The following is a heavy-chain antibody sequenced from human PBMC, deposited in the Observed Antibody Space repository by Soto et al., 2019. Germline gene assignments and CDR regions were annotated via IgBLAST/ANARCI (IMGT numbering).Heavy chain of an antibody. V-gene: IGHV3-23*01. CDR3: AKEAGSTYYYDSSGTAFDI. D-gene: IGHD3-22*01. Sequence: GGSLRLSCAASGFTFSSYAMSWVRQAPGKGLEWVSAISGSGGSTYYADSVKGRFTISRDNSKNTLYLQMNSLRAEDTAVYYCAKEAGSTYYYDSSGTAFDIWGQGTMVTVS. CDR1: GFTFSSYA. J-gene: IGHJ3*02. CDR2: ISGSGGST.